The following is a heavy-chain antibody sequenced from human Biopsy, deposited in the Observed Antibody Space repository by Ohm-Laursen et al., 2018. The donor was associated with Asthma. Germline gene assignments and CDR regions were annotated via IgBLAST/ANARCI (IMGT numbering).Heavy chain of an antibody. J-gene: IGHJ6*02. Sequence: SLRLSCAASGFTFSNAWMSWVRQAPGKGLEWVAVISYDGSNKYYADSVKGRFTISRDNSKNTLYLQMNSLRAEDTAVYYCAREGGDYLSGYYYYYGMDVWGQGTTVTVSS. V-gene: IGHV3-30*03. CDR3: AREGGDYLSGYYYYYGMDV. CDR2: ISYDGSNK. D-gene: IGHD4-17*01. CDR1: GFTFSNAW.